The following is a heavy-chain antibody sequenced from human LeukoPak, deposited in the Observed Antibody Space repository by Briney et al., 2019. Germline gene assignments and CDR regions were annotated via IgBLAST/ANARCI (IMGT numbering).Heavy chain of an antibody. CDR3: ARGGSCNSASGGDCSHLLIA. Sequence: ASVKVSCKASGYTFTSYSMHWVRQAPGQGLEWMGIINPSGGSTSYAQKFQGRVTMTRDTSTSTVYMELSSLRSEDTAVYYCARGGSCNSASGGDCSHLLIAWGQGTLVTVSS. CDR2: INPSGGST. D-gene: IGHD2-21*02. J-gene: IGHJ5*02. V-gene: IGHV1-46*01. CDR1: GYTFTSYS.